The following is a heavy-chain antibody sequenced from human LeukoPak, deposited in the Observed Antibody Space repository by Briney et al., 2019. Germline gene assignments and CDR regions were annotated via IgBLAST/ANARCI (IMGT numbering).Heavy chain of an antibody. V-gene: IGHV1-18*01. Sequence: ASVKVSCKASGYTFTSYGISWVRQAPGQGLEWMGWISAYNGNTNYAQKLQGKVTMTTDTSTSTAYMELRSLRSDDTAVYYCARDCSSTSCYSWHYYYYGMDVWGQGTTVTVSS. J-gene: IGHJ6*02. CDR3: ARDCSSTSCYSWHYYYYGMDV. D-gene: IGHD2-2*01. CDR1: GYTFTSYG. CDR2: ISAYNGNT.